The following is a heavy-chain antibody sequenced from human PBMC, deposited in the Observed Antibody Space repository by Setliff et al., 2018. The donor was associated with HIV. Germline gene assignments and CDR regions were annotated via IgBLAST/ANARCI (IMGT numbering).Heavy chain of an antibody. D-gene: IGHD6-19*01. CDR1: GGSIRSDSYY. V-gene: IGHV4-61*02. J-gene: IGHJ6*02. Sequence: SETLSLTCTVSGGSIRSDSYYWTWIRQPAGEGLEWIGRIYSSGNTNYNPSLESRVTISVDTPKNQFSLKLSSVTAADTAVYYCAREEKLSAVAGTMYYYYAMDVWGQGTTVTVSS. CDR2: IYSSGNT. CDR3: AREEKLSAVAGTMYYYYAMDV.